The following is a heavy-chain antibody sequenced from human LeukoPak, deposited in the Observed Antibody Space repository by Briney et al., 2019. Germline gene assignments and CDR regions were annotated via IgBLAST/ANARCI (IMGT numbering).Heavy chain of an antibody. V-gene: IGHV1-8*03. CDR1: GYTFTSYD. CDR2: MNPNSGNT. Sequence: ASVKVSCKSSGYTFTSYDINWVRQATGQGLEWMGWMNPNSGNTGYAQKFQGRVTITRNASISTAYMELSSLRSEDTAVYYCARMSPSSSTAHLDPWGQGTRVTVSS. CDR3: ARMSPSSSTAHLDP. J-gene: IGHJ5*02.